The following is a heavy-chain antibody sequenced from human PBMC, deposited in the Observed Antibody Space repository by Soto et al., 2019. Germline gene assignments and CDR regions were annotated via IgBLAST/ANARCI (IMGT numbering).Heavy chain of an antibody. V-gene: IGHV4-34*01. CDR3: ARLAATHIAVAAYYFDY. CDR2: INHSGST. Sequence: QVQLQQWGAGLLKPSETLSLTCAVYGGSFSGYYWSWIRQPPGKGLEWIGEINHSGSTNYNPSLKSRVTISVDTSKNQFSLKLSSVTAADTAVYYCARLAATHIAVAAYYFDYWGQGTLFTVSS. CDR1: GGSFSGYY. D-gene: IGHD6-19*01. J-gene: IGHJ4*02.